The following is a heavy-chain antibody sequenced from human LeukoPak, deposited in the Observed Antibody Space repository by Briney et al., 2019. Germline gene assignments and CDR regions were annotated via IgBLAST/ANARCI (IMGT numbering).Heavy chain of an antibody. CDR3: AKIPGYISGPFYSDY. CDR1: GFTFSSYA. J-gene: IGHJ4*02. CDR2: ISGSGGST. V-gene: IGHV3-23*01. Sequence: PGGSLRLACAASGFTFSSYAMSWVRQAPGKGLEWVSAISGSGGSTYYADSVKGRFTISRDNSKNTLYLQMNSLRAEDTAVYYCAKIPGYISGPFYSDYWSQGTLVTVSS. D-gene: IGHD6-19*01.